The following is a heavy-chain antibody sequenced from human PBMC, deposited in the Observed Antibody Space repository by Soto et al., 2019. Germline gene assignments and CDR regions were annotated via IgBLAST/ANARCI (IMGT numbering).Heavy chain of an antibody. Sequence: GGSLRLSCAASGFTFSSYAMSWVRQAPGKGLEWVSAISGSGGSTYYADSVKGRFPISRDSSKNTLYLQVNSLRAVGTAVYYCAKADSGYDPNWFDPWGQGTLVTVSS. CDR2: ISGSGGST. D-gene: IGHD5-12*01. CDR3: AKADSGYDPNWFDP. J-gene: IGHJ5*02. CDR1: GFTFSSYA. V-gene: IGHV3-23*01.